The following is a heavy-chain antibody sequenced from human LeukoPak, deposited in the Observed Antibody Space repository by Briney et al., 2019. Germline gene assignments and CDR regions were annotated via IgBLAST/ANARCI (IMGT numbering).Heavy chain of an antibody. J-gene: IGHJ4*02. Sequence: PSQTLSLTCTVSGGAVNSDNQYWSWIRQPPGKGLEWIGYIHNSGSTYYNPSLKSRLTISLDTSRNQFSLKMNSVTAADTAVYYCAKDNYGYGAMDCWGQGTLVTVSS. V-gene: IGHV4-30-4*01. CDR2: IHNSGST. CDR3: AKDNYGYGAMDC. D-gene: IGHD3-10*01. CDR1: GGAVNSDNQY.